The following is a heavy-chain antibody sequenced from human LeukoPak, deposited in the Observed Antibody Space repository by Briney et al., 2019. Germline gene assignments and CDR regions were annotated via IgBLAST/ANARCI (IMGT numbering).Heavy chain of an antibody. CDR3: ARDRQYCSSTSCYGINWFDP. CDR1: GGSFSGYY. Sequence: SETLSLTCAVYGGSFSGYYWSWLRQPPGKGLEWIGEINHSGSTNYNPSLKSRVTISVDTSKNQFSLKLSSVTAADTAVYYCARDRQYCSSTSCYGINWFDPWGQGTLVTVSS. J-gene: IGHJ5*02. CDR2: INHSGST. V-gene: IGHV4-34*01. D-gene: IGHD2-2*01.